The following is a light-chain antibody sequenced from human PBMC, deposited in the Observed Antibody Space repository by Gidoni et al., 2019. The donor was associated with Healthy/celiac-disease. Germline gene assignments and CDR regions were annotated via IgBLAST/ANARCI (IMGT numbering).Light chain of an antibody. CDR1: NGGRKS. CDR3: QVWDSSSDPVV. V-gene: IGLV3-21*02. J-gene: IGLJ2*01. CDR2: DDS. Sequence: SSVLTPPPSVSVAPGQTARITCGGDNGGRKSVDWCQQKPGQAPVLVVYDDSDRPSGIPERFSGSNSGNTATLTISRVEAGDEADYYCQVWDSSSDPVVFGGGTKLTVL.